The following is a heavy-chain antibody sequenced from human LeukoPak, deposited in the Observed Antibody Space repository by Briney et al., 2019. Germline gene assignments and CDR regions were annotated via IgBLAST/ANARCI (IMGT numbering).Heavy chain of an antibody. D-gene: IGHD6-19*01. CDR2: ISSSSSYT. CDR3: ARVKAVAGTADY. CDR1: GFXFSDYY. Sequence: PGGSLRLSCAASGFXFSDYYISWIRQAPGKGLEWVSYISSSSSYTNYADSVKGRFTISRDNAKNSLYLQMNSLRAEDTAVYYCARVKAVAGTADYWGQGTLVTVSS. J-gene: IGHJ4*02. V-gene: IGHV3-11*06.